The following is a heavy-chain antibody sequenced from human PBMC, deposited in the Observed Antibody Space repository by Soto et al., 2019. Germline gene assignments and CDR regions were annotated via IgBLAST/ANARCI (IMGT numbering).Heavy chain of an antibody. CDR3: ARDEYDSSGYYYGY. CDR2: IYYSGST. V-gene: IGHV4-30-4*01. J-gene: IGHJ4*02. D-gene: IGHD3-22*01. CDR1: GGSISSGDYY. Sequence: PSETLSLTCTVSGGSISSGDYYWSWIRQPPGKGLEWIGYIYYSGSTYYNPSLKSRVTISVDTSKNQFSLKLSSVTAADTAVYYCARDEYDSSGYYYGYWGQGTLVTVSS.